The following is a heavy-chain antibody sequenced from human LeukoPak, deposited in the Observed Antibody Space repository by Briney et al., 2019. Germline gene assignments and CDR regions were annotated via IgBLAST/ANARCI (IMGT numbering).Heavy chain of an antibody. CDR3: ARDISWYYFDY. CDR1: GGSISSSSYY. V-gene: IGHV4-39*07. J-gene: IGHJ4*02. D-gene: IGHD6-13*01. CDR2: IYYSGST. Sequence: SETLSLTCTVSGGSISSSSYYWGWIRQPPGKGLEWIGSIYYSGSTYYNPSLKSRVTISVDTSKNQFSLKLSSVTAADTAVYYCARDISWYYFDYWGQGTLVTVSS.